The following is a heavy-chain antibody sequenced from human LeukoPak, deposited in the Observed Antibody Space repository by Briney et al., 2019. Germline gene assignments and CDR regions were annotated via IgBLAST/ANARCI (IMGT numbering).Heavy chain of an antibody. D-gene: IGHD5-24*01. CDR2: ISYDGSNK. CDR3: AKNMATDLYYYYYGMDV. Sequence: GRSLRLSRAASGFTFSSYGMHWVRQAPGKGLEWVAVISYDGSNKYYADSVKGRFTISRDNSKNTLYLQMNGLRAEDTAVYYCAKNMATDLYYYYYGMDVWGQGTTVTVSS. V-gene: IGHV3-30*18. CDR1: GFTFSSYG. J-gene: IGHJ6*02.